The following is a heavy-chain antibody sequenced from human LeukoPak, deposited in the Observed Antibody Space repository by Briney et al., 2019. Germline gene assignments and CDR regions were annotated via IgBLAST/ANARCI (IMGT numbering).Heavy chain of an antibody. CDR2: ISSNGGST. CDR3: VKESEVTMVRGVPYFDY. CDR1: GFTFSSYA. V-gene: IGHV3-64D*06. Sequence: GGSLRLSCSASGFTFSSYAMHWVRQAPGKGLEYVSAISSNGGSTYYADSVTGRFTISRDNSKNTLYLQMSSLRAEDTAVYYCVKESEVTMVRGVPYFDYWGQGTLVTVSS. J-gene: IGHJ4*02. D-gene: IGHD3-10*01.